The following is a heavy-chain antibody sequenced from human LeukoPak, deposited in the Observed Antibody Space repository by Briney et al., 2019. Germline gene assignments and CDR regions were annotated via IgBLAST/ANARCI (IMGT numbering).Heavy chain of an antibody. D-gene: IGHD3-10*01. CDR2: MNPNSGNT. Sequence: ASVKVSCKASGYTFSSYDINWVRQATGQGLEWMGWMNPNSGNTGYAQKFQGRVTMTRNTSISTAYMELSSLRSEDTAVYYCAKGLVRYIEGSGIDYWGQGTLVTVSS. V-gene: IGHV1-8*01. CDR1: GYTFSSYD. J-gene: IGHJ4*02. CDR3: AKGLVRYIEGSGIDY.